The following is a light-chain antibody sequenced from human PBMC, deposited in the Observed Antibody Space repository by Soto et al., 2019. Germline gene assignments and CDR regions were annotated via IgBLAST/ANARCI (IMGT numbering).Light chain of an antibody. V-gene: IGLV2-11*01. CDR2: DVI. Sequence: QSALTQPHSVSGSPGQSVTISCTGTSSDIGGYNYVSWYQQHPGKAPKLMIYDVIKRPSGVPDRFSGSKSGNTASLTIYGLQAEDEADYYCCSYAGSYTHVFGTGTKLTVL. CDR1: SSDIGGYNY. CDR3: CSYAGSYTHV. J-gene: IGLJ1*01.